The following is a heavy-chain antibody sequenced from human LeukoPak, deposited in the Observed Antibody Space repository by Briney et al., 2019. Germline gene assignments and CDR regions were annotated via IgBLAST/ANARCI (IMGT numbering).Heavy chain of an antibody. CDR2: INSDGSNT. J-gene: IGHJ3*02. V-gene: IGHV3-74*01. CDR3: ARRGATTGAFDI. D-gene: IGHD1-26*01. CDR1: GFTFSNYW. Sequence: PGGSLRLSCAASGFTFSNYWMHWVRQAPGKGLVWVSRINSDGSNTNYADSVKGRFTIPRDNAKNTLYLQMNSLRAEDTAVYYCARRGATTGAFDIWGQGTMVTISS.